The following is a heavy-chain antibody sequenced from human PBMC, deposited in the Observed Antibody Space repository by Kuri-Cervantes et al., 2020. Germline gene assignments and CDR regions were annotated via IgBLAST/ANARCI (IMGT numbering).Heavy chain of an antibody. V-gene: IGHV4-31*03. CDR2: IYYSGST. Sequence: SETLSLTCTVSGGSISTGSYYWSWIRQPAGKGLEWIGYIYYSGSTYYNPSLKSRVTISVDTSKNQFSLKLSSVTAADTAVYYCARESGTTVTFDYWGQGTLVTVSS. CDR1: GGSISTGSYY. CDR3: ARESGTTVTFDY. D-gene: IGHD4-11*01. J-gene: IGHJ4*02.